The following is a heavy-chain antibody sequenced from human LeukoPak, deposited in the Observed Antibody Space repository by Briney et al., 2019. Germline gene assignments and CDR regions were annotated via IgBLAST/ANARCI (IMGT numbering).Heavy chain of an antibody. J-gene: IGHJ4*02. Sequence: SETLSLTCTVSVGSISGYYLSWIRQPPGKGLEWIGYIYYSGSTNYNPSLKSRVTISVDTSKNQFSLKLSSVTAADTAVYYCARAPSSGWYDYWGQGTLVTVSS. CDR3: ARAPSSGWYDY. V-gene: IGHV4-59*01. CDR2: IYYSGST. D-gene: IGHD6-19*01. CDR1: VGSISGYY.